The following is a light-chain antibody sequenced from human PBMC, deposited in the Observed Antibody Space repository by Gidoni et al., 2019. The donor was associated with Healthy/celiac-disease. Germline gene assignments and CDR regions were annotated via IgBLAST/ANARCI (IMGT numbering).Light chain of an antibody. J-gene: IGKJ5*01. V-gene: IGKV3-15*01. Sequence: EIVMTQSPATLSVSPGERATLSCRASQSVSSNLAWYQQKPGQAPRLLIYGASTRATGIPARFSGSGSGTEFTLTISSLQSENFAVYYCQQYNNWLITVXQXTRLEIK. CDR2: GAS. CDR1: QSVSSN. CDR3: QQYNNWLIT.